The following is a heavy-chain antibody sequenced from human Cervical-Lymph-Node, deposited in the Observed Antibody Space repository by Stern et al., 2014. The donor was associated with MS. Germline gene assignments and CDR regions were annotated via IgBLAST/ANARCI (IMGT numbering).Heavy chain of an antibody. CDR1: GYSFTIYY. V-gene: IGHV5-51*01. J-gene: IGHJ4*02. Sequence: EVQLVQSGAEVKKLGESLKISCKLSGYSFTIYYIAWVRQMPGKGLEWMGVIYPYASDPTSRPSFQGKVTISADKSITTAYLQWSSLRASDTAMYYCARHVQGFDYWGQGTLVTVSS. CDR3: ARHVQGFDY. CDR2: IYPYASDP.